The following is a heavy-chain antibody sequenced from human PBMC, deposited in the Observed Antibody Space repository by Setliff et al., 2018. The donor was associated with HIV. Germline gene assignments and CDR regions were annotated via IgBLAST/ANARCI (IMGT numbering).Heavy chain of an antibody. V-gene: IGHV4-38-2*02. Sequence: PSETLSLTCTVSGYSISSGYYWGWIRQSPGKGLEWIGSIYHSGSIYYNLSLKSRVTISVDTSKNQFSLKLSSVTAADTAVYYCVRDTPIQSDYWGQGTLVTVSS. D-gene: IGHD5-18*01. CDR3: VRDTPIQSDY. CDR1: GYSISSGYY. CDR2: IYHSGSI. J-gene: IGHJ4*02.